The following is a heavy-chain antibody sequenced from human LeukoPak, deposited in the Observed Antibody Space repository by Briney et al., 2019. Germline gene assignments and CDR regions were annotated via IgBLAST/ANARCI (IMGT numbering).Heavy chain of an antibody. CDR3: AKVEWGPEYYFDY. V-gene: IGHV3-30*02. D-gene: IGHD2-8*01. J-gene: IGHJ4*02. CDR1: GFTFDDYG. Sequence: PGGSLRLSCAASGFTFDDYGMHWVRQAPGKGLEWVAFIRYDGSNKYYADSVKGRFTISRDNSKNTLYLQMNSLRAEDTAVYYCAKVEWGPEYYFDYWGQGTLVTVSS. CDR2: IRYDGSNK.